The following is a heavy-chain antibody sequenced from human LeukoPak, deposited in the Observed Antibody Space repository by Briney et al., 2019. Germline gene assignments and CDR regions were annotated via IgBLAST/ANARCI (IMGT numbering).Heavy chain of an antibody. CDR1: GFTFRNYD. CDR2: LTTDGGST. CDR3: AKSLVRWAFDY. V-gene: IGHV3-23*01. D-gene: IGHD4-23*01. J-gene: IGHJ4*02. Sequence: PGGSLRLSCAASGFTFRNYDMSWVRQAPGKGLEWVSSLTTDGGSTEYADSVKGRFTISRDNSKNTLYLQMNSRRAEDTALYYCAKSLVRWAFDYWGQGTLVTVSS.